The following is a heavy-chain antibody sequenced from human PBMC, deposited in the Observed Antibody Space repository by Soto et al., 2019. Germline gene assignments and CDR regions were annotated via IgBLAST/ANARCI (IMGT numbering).Heavy chain of an antibody. J-gene: IGHJ6*02. D-gene: IGHD2-2*01. CDR3: AKGPAIVLVPAAMNYYYGMDV. V-gene: IGHV3-30*18. Sequence: QVQLVESGGGVVQPGRSLRLSCAASGFTFSSYGMHWVRQAPGKGLEWVAVISYDGSNKYYADSVKGRFTISRDNSKNTRYPQMNSLRAEDTAVYYCAKGPAIVLVPAAMNYYYGMDVWGQGTTVTVSS. CDR2: ISYDGSNK. CDR1: GFTFSSYG.